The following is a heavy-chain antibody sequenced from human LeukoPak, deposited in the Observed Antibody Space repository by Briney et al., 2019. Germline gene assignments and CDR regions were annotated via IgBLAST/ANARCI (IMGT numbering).Heavy chain of an antibody. Sequence: SETLSLTCTVSGGSISSYYWSWIRQPPGKGLEWIGYIYYSGSTNYNPSLKSRVTISVDTSKNQFSLKLSSVTAADTAVYYCAREARPMTTVTSPFDYWGQGTLVTVSS. D-gene: IGHD4-17*01. CDR3: AREARPMTTVTSPFDY. CDR2: IYYSGST. V-gene: IGHV4-59*01. J-gene: IGHJ4*02. CDR1: GGSISSYY.